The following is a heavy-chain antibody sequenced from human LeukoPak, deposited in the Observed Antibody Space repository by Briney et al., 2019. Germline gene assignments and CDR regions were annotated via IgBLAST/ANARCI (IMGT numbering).Heavy chain of an antibody. CDR3: ATPRGYCSSTSCYFPFDY. CDR1: GFTFSSYA. V-gene: IGHV3-23*01. CDR2: ISGSGGST. J-gene: IGHJ4*02. D-gene: IGHD2-2*01. Sequence: GGSLRLSCAASGFTFSSYAMSWVRQAPGKGLEWVSAISGSGGSTYYADSVKGRFTISRDNSKNTLYLQMNSLRAEDTAVYYCATPRGYCSSTSCYFPFDYWGQGTLVTVSS.